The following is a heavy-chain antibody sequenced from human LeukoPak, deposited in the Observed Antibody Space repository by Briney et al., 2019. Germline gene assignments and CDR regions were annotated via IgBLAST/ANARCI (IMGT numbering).Heavy chain of an antibody. CDR2: IYYSGST. D-gene: IGHD3-3*01. Sequence: PSETLSLTCTVSGGSISSYYWSWIRQPPGEGLEWIGYIYYSGSTNYNPSLKSRVTISVDTSKNQFSLKLSSVTAADTAVYYCARHCGVRFLEWLLCFDYWGQGTLVTVSS. CDR1: GGSISSYY. CDR3: ARHCGVRFLEWLLCFDY. V-gene: IGHV4-59*08. J-gene: IGHJ4*02.